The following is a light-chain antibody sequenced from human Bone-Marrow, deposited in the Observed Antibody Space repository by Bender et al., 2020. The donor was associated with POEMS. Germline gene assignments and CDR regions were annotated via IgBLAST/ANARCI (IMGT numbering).Light chain of an antibody. CDR2: EGS. CDR1: SSDIGRYNL. V-gene: IGLV2-14*02. J-gene: IGLJ1*01. Sequence: QSALTQPASVSGSPGQSITISCTGTSSDIGRYNLVSWYQQYPGKAPKLMIYEGSKRPSGVSNRFSGSKSGSTASLTISGLQAEDEADYYCQSYDSSLSGAYVFGTGTKVTVL. CDR3: QSYDSSLSGAYV.